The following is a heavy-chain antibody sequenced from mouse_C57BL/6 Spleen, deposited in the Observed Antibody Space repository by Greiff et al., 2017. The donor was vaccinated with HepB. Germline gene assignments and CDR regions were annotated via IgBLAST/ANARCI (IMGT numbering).Heavy chain of an antibody. J-gene: IGHJ4*01. CDR3: ARPGYYGSYYYAMDY. V-gene: IGHV5-17*01. CDR1: GFTFSDYG. CDR2: ISSGSSTI. D-gene: IGHD1-1*01. Sequence: EVQRVESGGGLVKPGGSLKLSCAASGFTFSDYGMHWVRQAPEKGLEWVAYISSGSSTIYYADTVKGRFTISRDNAKNTLFLQMTSLRSEATAMYYCARPGYYGSYYYAMDYWGQGTSVTVSS.